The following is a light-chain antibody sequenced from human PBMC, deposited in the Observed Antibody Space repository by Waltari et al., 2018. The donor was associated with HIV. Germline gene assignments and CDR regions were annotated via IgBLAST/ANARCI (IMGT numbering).Light chain of an antibody. CDR2: DVT. V-gene: IGLV2-14*03. CDR1: TSDIGRY. J-gene: IGLJ2*01. Sequence: QSALTQPASVSGSPGQSVTISCTADTSDIGRYVSWYQQHPGKVPKLIIFDVTRRPSGTSAPFSGSKSANSADLAISGLQTDDEAHYFCTSYMGASRLFGGGTKLTVL. CDR3: TSYMGASRL.